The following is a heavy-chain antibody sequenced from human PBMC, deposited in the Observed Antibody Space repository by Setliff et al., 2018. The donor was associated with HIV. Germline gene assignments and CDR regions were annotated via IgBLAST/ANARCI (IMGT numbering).Heavy chain of an antibody. D-gene: IGHD3-10*01. CDR1: AASISSYY. CDR3: ARAYFGSWIYY. CDR2: ISTSGGA. J-gene: IGHJ4*02. Sequence: ASETLSLTCTVSAASISSYYWTWIRQPPGKGLEWIGYISTSGGATYNPSFKSRVTISVDTSKNHFSLKLNSVTAADTAVYYCARAYFGSWIYYRGQGTLVTVSS. V-gene: IGHV4-4*09.